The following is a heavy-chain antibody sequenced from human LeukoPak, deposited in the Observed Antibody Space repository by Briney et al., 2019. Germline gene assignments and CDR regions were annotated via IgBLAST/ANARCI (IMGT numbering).Heavy chain of an antibody. CDR1: GVTFNAYS. CDR3: ARGSHFRDVWHVRE. Sequence: PAGTLRLSCIAYGVTFNAYSRNWVRQAPGKGLEWVAVLTFDGDEKNYADSVKGRVTISRDNSENALHLNMYNLRHDDTAIYYCARGSHFRDVWHVREWGQGTLLTVSS. D-gene: IGHD3-16*01. J-gene: IGHJ4*02. V-gene: IGHV3-30-3*01. CDR2: LTFDGDEK.